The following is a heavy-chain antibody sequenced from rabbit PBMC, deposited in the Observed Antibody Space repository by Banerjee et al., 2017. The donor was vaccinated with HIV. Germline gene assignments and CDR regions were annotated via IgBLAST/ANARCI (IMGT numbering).Heavy chain of an antibody. V-gene: IGHV1S45*01. Sequence: QEQLEESGGDLVKPEGSLTLTCTASGFSFSSSYWICWVRQAPGKGLEWIACIYAGSGGGTHYASWARGRFTISKTSSTTVTLHMTSLTAADTATHFCARGTNGNTIGFNLWGPGTLVTVS. CDR2: IYAGSGGGT. CDR3: ARGTNGNTIGFNL. D-gene: IGHD5-1*01. CDR1: GFSFSSSYW. J-gene: IGHJ4*01.